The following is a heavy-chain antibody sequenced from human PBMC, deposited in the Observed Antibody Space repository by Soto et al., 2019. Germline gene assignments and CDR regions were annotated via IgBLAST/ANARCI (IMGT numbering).Heavy chain of an antibody. CDR1: GVSISSGNW. J-gene: IGHJ4*02. Sequence: SETLSLTCAVSGVSISSGNWWTWVRQSPQRGLEYIGEIFHDGTANYYPSFERRVAISVDTSKNQFSLKLTSVAAADTAIYFCARLVYDTRLNYMYFDFWGQGTLVTVSS. V-gene: IGHV4-4*02. CDR3: ARLVYDTRLNYMYFDF. D-gene: IGHD3-10*01. CDR2: IFHDGTA.